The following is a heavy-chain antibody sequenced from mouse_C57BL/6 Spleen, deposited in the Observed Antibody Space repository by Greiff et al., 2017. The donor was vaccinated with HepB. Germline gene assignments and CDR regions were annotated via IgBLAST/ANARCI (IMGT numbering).Heavy chain of an antibody. V-gene: IGHV1-26*01. CDR2: INPNNGGT. Sequence: EVQLQQSGPELVKPGASVKISCKASGYTFTDYYMNWVKQSHGKSLEWIGDINPNNGGTSYNQKFKGKATLTVDKSSSTAYMELRSLTSEDSAVYYCARSGGDGYYGWYFDVWGTGTTVTVSS. J-gene: IGHJ1*03. CDR3: ARSGGDGYYGWYFDV. CDR1: GYTFTDYY. D-gene: IGHD2-3*01.